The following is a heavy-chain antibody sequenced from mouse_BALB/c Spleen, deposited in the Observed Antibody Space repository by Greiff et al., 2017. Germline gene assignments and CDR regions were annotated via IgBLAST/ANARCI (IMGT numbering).Heavy chain of an antibody. D-gene: IGHD2-1*01. CDR3: ASRLYGNYVGFAY. CDR1: GFNIKDTY. J-gene: IGHJ3*01. V-gene: IGHV14-3*02. Sequence: EVKLQESGAELVKPGASVKLSCTASGFNIKDTYMHWVKQRPEQGLEWIGRIDPANGNTKYDPKFQGKATITADTSSNTAYLQLSSLTSEDTAVYYCASRLYGNYVGFAYWGQGTLVTVSA. CDR2: IDPANGNT.